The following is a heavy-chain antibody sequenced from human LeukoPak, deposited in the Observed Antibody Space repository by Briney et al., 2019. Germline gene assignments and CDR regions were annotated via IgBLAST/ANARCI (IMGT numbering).Heavy chain of an antibody. Sequence: PGGSLRLSCAASGFTFSSYGMHWVRQAPGKGLEWVAVIWYDGSNKYYADSVKGRFTISRDNSKNTLYLQMNSLRAEDTAVYYCARRNWGSWYFDLWGRGTLVTVSS. CDR2: IWYDGSNK. CDR1: GFTFSSYG. J-gene: IGHJ2*01. CDR3: ARRNWGSWYFDL. V-gene: IGHV3-33*01. D-gene: IGHD7-27*01.